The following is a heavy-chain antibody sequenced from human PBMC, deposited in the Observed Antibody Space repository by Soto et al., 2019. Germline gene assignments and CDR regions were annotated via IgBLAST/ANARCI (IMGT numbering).Heavy chain of an antibody. CDR3: ARRPMTTGYYYYYYMDV. D-gene: IGHD4-17*01. J-gene: IGHJ6*03. CDR2: ISAYNGNT. Sequence: ASVKVSCKASGYTFTSYGISWVRQAPGQGLEWMGWISAYNGNTNYAQKLQGRVTMTTDTSTSTAYMELRSLRSDDTAVYYCARRPMTTGYYYYYYMDVWGKGTTVTVSS. V-gene: IGHV1-18*01. CDR1: GYTFTSYG.